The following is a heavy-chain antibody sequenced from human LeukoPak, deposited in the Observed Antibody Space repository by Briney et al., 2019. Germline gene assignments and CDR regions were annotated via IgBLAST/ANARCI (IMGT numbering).Heavy chain of an antibody. D-gene: IGHD3-10*01. CDR1: GYSFTSYW. Sequence: GESLKISCKGSGYSFTSYWIGWVRQMPGKGLEWMGIIYPGDSDTRYSPSFQGQVTISADKSISTAYLQGSSLKASDTAMYYCARRNLIPRYGWQRWFGPRGQGTLVTVSS. CDR3: ARRNLIPRYGWQRWFGP. CDR2: IYPGDSDT. J-gene: IGHJ5*02. V-gene: IGHV5-51*01.